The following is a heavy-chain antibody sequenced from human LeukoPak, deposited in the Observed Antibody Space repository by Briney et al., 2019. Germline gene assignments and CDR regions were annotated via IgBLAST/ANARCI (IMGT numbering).Heavy chain of an antibody. CDR2: MNPNSGNT. J-gene: IGHJ6*03. D-gene: IGHD3-10*01. Sequence: VASVKVSCKASGYTFTSYDINWVRQATGQGLEWMGWMNPNSGNTGYAQKFQGRVTMTRNTSISTAYMELSSLRSEDTAVYYCARLKWSNSGSSYYYMDVWGKGTTVTVSS. CDR3: ARLKWSNSGSSYYYMDV. V-gene: IGHV1-8*01. CDR1: GYTFTSYD.